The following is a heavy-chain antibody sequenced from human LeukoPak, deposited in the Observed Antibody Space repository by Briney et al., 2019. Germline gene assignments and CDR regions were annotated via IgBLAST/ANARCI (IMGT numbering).Heavy chain of an antibody. CDR3: ALCQYGSGYRPNSFDP. D-gene: IGHD3-10*01. CDR2: MHHSGST. J-gene: IGHJ5*02. CDR1: GGSFSGYY. Sequence: SETLSLTCAVYGGSFSGYYWSWVRQPPGKGLEWIGEMHHSGSTNYNTSLKSRVTISVDTSKNQFSLKLSSVTAAGTDVNYCALCQYGSGYRPNSFDPWGQGTLVTVSS. V-gene: IGHV4-34*01.